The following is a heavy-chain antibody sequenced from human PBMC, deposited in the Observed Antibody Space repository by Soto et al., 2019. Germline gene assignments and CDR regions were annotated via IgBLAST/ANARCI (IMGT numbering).Heavy chain of an antibody. CDR2: IYYSGRT. V-gene: IGHV4-39*01. CDR3: ASTPPVNWWGWFDP. J-gene: IGHJ5*02. Sequence: SETLYLTCTVSGGSISSSSYYWGWIRQPPEKRMKRIGSIYYSGRTYYKQSLKIRVTISVDTSKNQFSLKLSSVTAADTAVYYCASTPPVNWWGWFDPWGQGTLVTVS. D-gene: IGHD2-15*01. CDR1: GGSISSSSYY.